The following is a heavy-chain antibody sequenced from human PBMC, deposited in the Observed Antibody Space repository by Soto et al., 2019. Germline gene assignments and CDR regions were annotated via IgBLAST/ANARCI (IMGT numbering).Heavy chain of an antibody. CDR2: ISGSGGST. D-gene: IGHD1-26*01. J-gene: IGHJ4*02. CDR1: GFTFSSYA. V-gene: IGHV3-23*01. Sequence: WSLRLSCAASGFTFSSYAMSWVRQAPGKGLEWVSAISGSGGSTYYADSVKGRFTISRDNSKNTLYLQMNSLRAEDTAVYYCAKDRSGSYSYFDYWGQGTLVTVSS. CDR3: AKDRSGSYSYFDY.